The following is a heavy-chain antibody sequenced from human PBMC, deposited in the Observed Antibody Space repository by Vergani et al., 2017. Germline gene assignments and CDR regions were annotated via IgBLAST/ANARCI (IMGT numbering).Heavy chain of an antibody. D-gene: IGHD2-2*01. CDR3: ARDSSLGYFDY. CDR2: INPSGGST. Sequence: QVQLVQSGAEVKKPGASVKVSCKASGYTFTSYYMHWVRQAPGQGLEWMGRINPSGGSTSYAQKFQGRVTMTRDTSTSTVYMELSSLRSEDTAVYYCARDSSLGYFDYWGQGTLVTVSS. V-gene: IGHV1-46*01. CDR1: GYTFTSYY. J-gene: IGHJ4*02.